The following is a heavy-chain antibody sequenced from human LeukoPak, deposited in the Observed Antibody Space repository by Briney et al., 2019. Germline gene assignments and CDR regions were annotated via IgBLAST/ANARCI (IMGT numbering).Heavy chain of an antibody. CDR1: RTTFTYG. CDR2: ISDGGHHT. J-gene: IGHJ4*02. V-gene: IGHV3-23*01. Sequence: GGSLRLSCAASRTTFTYGMSWVRQAPGKGLEWVSSISDGGHHTFYAESVKGRSTISRDNSKNTLYLQMDSLRAEDTAVYYCAKVISSYSGYDSYWGQGTRVTVSS. CDR3: AKVISSYSGYDSY. D-gene: IGHD5-12*01.